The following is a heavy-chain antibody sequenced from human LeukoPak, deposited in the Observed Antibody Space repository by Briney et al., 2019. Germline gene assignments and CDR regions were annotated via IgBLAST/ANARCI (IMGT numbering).Heavy chain of an antibody. V-gene: IGHV3-23*01. CDR1: GFTFNNYS. Sequence: GGSLRLSCVASGFTFNNYSMNWVRPAPGKGLEWVSGIRADAVTTYYADSVKGRFIISRDNSKNTVYLQMNSLSAEDAAVYYCVKDDGWVQYANWGQGTLVTVSS. CDR3: VKDDGWVQYAN. D-gene: IGHD5-24*01. J-gene: IGHJ4*02. CDR2: IRADAVTT.